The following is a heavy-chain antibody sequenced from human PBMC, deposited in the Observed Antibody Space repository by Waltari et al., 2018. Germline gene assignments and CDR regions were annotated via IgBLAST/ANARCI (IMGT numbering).Heavy chain of an antibody. CDR3: ARDAMRGGDLDY. D-gene: IGHD3-16*01. V-gene: IGHV3-7*01. CDR1: GFTLRRYW. Sequence: EVQLVESGGGLVPPGGSRRLSWVVSGFTLRRYWMSWVRRATGKGLEWVGNKKEDGSDKHYAESVKGRFTISRDNGKRSLYLEMNSLRAEDTAFYYCARDAMRGGDLDYWGQGILVTVSS. CDR2: KKEDGSDK. J-gene: IGHJ4*02.